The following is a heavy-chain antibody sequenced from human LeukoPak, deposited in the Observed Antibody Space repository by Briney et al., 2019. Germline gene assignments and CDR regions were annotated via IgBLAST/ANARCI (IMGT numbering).Heavy chain of an antibody. CDR3: AKRYSSSWCIDS. Sequence: GRSLRLSCAASGFTFSSYGMHWVRQAPGKGLEWVAVISYDGTNKYYADSVKGRFTISRDNSKNTLYLQMNSLRAEDTAVYYCAKRYSSSWCIDSWGQGTLVTVSS. J-gene: IGHJ4*02. V-gene: IGHV3-30*18. CDR2: ISYDGTNK. CDR1: GFTFSSYG. D-gene: IGHD6-13*01.